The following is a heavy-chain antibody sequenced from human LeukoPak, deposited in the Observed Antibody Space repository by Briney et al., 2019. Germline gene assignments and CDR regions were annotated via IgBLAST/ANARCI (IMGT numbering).Heavy chain of an antibody. J-gene: IGHJ4*02. CDR3: ARDRDYYDSSGYYYAIDY. D-gene: IGHD3-22*01. CDR2: TYYRSKWYN. V-gene: IGHV6-1*01. Sequence: SQTLSLTCAISGDSVSSNSAAWNWIRQSPSRGLEWLGRTYYRSKWYNDYAVSVKSRITLNPDTSKNQFSLQLNSVTPEDTAVYYCARDRDYYDSSGYYYAIDYWGQGTLVTVSP. CDR1: GDSVSSNSAA.